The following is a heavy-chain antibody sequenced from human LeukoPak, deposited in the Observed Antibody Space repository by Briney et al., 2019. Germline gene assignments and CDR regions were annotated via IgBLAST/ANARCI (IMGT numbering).Heavy chain of an antibody. D-gene: IGHD5-18*01. J-gene: IGHJ4*02. CDR2: IKQDGSEK. CDR3: ARDNAIWAAMVPYYFDY. Sequence: GGSLRLSCAASGFTFSSYAMSWVRQAPGKGLEWVANIKQDGSEKYYVDSVKGRFTISRDNAKNSLYLQMNSLRAEDTAVYYCARDNAIWAAMVPYYFDYWGQGTLVTVSS. V-gene: IGHV3-7*01. CDR1: GFTFSSYA.